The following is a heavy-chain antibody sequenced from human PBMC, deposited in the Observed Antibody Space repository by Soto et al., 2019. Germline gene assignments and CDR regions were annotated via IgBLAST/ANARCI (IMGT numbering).Heavy chain of an antibody. CDR3: AKDVTLLRYNWNSNWFDP. CDR2: ISGSGGST. CDR1: GFTFSSYA. J-gene: IGHJ5*02. D-gene: IGHD1-7*01. V-gene: IGHV3-23*01. Sequence: PGGSLRLSCAASGFTFSSYAMSWVRQALGKGLEWVSAISGSGGSTYYADSVKGRFTISRDNSKNTLYLQMNSLRAEDTAVYYCAKDVTLLRYNWNSNWFDPWGQGTLVTVSS.